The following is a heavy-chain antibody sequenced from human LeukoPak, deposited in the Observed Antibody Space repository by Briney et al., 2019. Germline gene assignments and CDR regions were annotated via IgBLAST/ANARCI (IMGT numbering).Heavy chain of an antibody. CDR3: ARVRRLWFGEVPIDY. D-gene: IGHD3-10*01. Sequence: ASVKVPCKASGYTFTSYYMHWVRQAPGQGLEWMGIINPSGGSTSYAQKFQGRVTMTRDTSTSTVYMELSSLRSEDTAVYYCARVRRLWFGEVPIDYWGQGTLVTVSS. J-gene: IGHJ4*02. CDR2: INPSGGST. V-gene: IGHV1-46*01. CDR1: GYTFTSYY.